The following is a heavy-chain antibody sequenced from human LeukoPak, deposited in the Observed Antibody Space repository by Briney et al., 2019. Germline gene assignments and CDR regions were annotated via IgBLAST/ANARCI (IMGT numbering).Heavy chain of an antibody. V-gene: IGHV3-23*01. Sequence: GGSLRLSCAASGFTFSSYAVSWVRQAPGKGLEWVTAITGSGGYTYCADSVKGRFTISRDNSKNTLYLHMNSLRAEDTAIYYCAKVGVAGGYYWFDPWGQGTLVTVSS. D-gene: IGHD6-19*01. CDR2: ITGSGGYT. J-gene: IGHJ5*02. CDR1: GFTFSSYA. CDR3: AKVGVAGGYYWFDP.